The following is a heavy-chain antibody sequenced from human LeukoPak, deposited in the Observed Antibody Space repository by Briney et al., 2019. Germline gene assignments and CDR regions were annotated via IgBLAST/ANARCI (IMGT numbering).Heavy chain of an antibody. Sequence: SETLSLTCTVSGGSISSSSYYWGWIRQPPGKGLEWIGRIYYSGGPYYNLSLKSRVTISVDTSKNQFSLKLSSVTAADTAVYYCARVGIAAAGTGWFDPWGQGTLVTVSS. V-gene: IGHV4-39*07. CDR1: GGSISSSSYY. CDR2: IYYSGGP. J-gene: IGHJ5*02. CDR3: ARVGIAAAGTGWFDP. D-gene: IGHD6-13*01.